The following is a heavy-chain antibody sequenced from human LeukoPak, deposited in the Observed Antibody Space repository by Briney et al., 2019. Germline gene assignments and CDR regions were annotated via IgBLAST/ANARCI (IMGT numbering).Heavy chain of an antibody. CDR3: AREIRVVVPAAIGYYWYFDL. D-gene: IGHD2-2*01. J-gene: IGHJ2*01. CDR1: GGTFSSYA. CDR2: IIPIFGTA. V-gene: IGHV1-69*06. Sequence: GASVKVSCKASGGTFSSYAISWVRQAPGQGLEWMGGIIPIFGTANYAQKFQGRVTITADKSTSTAYMELRSLRSDDTAVYYCAREIRVVVPAAIGYYWYFDLWGRGTLVTVSS.